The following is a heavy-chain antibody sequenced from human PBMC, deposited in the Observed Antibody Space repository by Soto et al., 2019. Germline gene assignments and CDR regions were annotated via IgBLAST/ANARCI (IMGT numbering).Heavy chain of an antibody. Sequence: GGSLRLSCAASGFAFSGSAMYWVRQASGKGPEWVGRIRSKGHNYATEYAASVKGRFTISRDDSKNTAYLQTNSLQTEDTAVYYCTRDLFSYDYSGILWFDPWGQGTLVTVSS. CDR2: IRSKGHNYAT. CDR1: GFAFSGSA. CDR3: TRDLFSYDYSGILWFDP. D-gene: IGHD3-16*01. J-gene: IGHJ5*02. V-gene: IGHV3-73*01.